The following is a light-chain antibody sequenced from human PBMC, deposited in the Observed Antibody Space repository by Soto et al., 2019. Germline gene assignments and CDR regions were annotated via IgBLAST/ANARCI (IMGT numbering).Light chain of an antibody. V-gene: IGKV1-12*01. Sequence: IQMTQSPSSVSASIGDRVTLTCRASQDVRTWLAWYQQEPGRAPKLLIHAASRLQSGVPSRFSGSGSGTDFTLTISNLQPDDLGTYYCQQVNDIPLTFGPGTKVDIK. CDR3: QQVNDIPLT. J-gene: IGKJ3*01. CDR2: AAS. CDR1: QDVRTW.